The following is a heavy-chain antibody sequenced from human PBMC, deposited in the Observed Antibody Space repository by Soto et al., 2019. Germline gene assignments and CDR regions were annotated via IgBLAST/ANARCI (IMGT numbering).Heavy chain of an antibody. CDR1: GFSLSTSGVG. V-gene: IGHV2-5*02. Sequence: SGPTLVNPTQTLTLTCTFCGFSLSTSGVGVGWISQPPGKALAWLALIYWDDDKRYSPSLRSRLTITKDTSKNQVVLTMTNMDPVDTATYYCIQSRCGGDCLQSYASYYYYGMDVWGQGTTVTVSS. CDR3: IQSRCGGDCLQSYASYYYYGMDV. J-gene: IGHJ6*02. D-gene: IGHD2-21*02. CDR2: IYWDDDK.